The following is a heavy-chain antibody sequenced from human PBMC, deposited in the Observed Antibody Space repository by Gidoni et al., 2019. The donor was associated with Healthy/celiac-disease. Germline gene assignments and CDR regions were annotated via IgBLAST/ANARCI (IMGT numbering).Heavy chain of an antibody. CDR2: IWYDGSNK. CDR3: ARDRVVVSSSRPTRDAFDI. D-gene: IGHD2-2*01. Sequence: SYGMHWVRQAPGKGLEWVAVIWYDGSNKYYADSVQGRFTISRDNSKNTLYLQMNSLRAEDTAVYYCARDRVVVSSSRPTRDAFDIWGQGTMVTVSS. J-gene: IGHJ3*02. V-gene: IGHV3-33*01. CDR1: SYG.